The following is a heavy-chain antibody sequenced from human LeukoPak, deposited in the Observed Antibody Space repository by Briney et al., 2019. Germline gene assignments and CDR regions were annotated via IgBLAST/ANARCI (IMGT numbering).Heavy chain of an antibody. CDR3: ARVTGGSSWYGAADY. CDR1: AFTFSTHT. J-gene: IGHJ4*02. D-gene: IGHD6-13*01. CDR2: ISSSSYYI. Sequence: GGSLRLSCAASAFTFSTHTMNWFRQARGEGLEWVSSISSSSYYIHYADSVKGRFTISRDNAKNSLFLQMNRLRAEDTAMYYCARVTGGSSWYGAADYWGQGTLVTVSS. V-gene: IGHV3-21*01.